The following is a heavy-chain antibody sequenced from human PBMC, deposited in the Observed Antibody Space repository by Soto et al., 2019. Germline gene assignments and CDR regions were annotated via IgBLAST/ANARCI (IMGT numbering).Heavy chain of an antibody. CDR3: AVVDSNGNWFDP. Sequence: SETLSLTCTVSGGSISSSDFYWGWLRQTPGKGLEFIGSMYYSGATYYNPSLKSRVTISVDTSKNPFTLKLISVTAADPAVYYCAVVDSNGNWFDPWGERALVTVSS. V-gene: IGHV4-39*01. D-gene: IGHD6-25*01. J-gene: IGHJ5*02. CDR1: GGSISSSDFY. CDR2: MYYSGAT.